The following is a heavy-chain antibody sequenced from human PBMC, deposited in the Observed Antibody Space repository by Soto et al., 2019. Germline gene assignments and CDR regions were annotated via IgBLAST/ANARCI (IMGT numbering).Heavy chain of an antibody. CDR3: ARDRDWTFDY. Sequence: AAVTVCCKASEYTFTGEPSQWVRQAPGQSLEWMGWIHAGSGKTTYSQRFQDRVTITRDTSADTAYMELNSLTFEDTAVYYCARDRDWTFDYWGQGTLVTVSS. J-gene: IGHJ4*02. D-gene: IGHD1-1*01. V-gene: IGHV1-3*01. CDR1: EYTFTGEP. CDR2: IHAGSGKT.